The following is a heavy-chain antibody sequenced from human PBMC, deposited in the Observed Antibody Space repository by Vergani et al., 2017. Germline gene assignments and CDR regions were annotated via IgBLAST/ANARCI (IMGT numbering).Heavy chain of an antibody. Sequence: QVQLVQSGAEVKTPGSSVKVSCKASGGTFSSYAISWVRQAPGQGLEWMGGIIPIFGTANYAQKFQGRVTITADESTGTAYMELSSLRSEDTAVYYCASLRYCSSTSCYTGDAFDIWGQGTMVTVSS. V-gene: IGHV1-69*01. D-gene: IGHD2-2*02. CDR2: IIPIFGTA. CDR3: ASLRYCSSTSCYTGDAFDI. CDR1: GGTFSSYA. J-gene: IGHJ3*02.